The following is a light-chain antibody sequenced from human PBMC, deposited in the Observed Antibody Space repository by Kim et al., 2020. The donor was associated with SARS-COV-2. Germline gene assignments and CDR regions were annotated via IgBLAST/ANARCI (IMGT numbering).Light chain of an antibody. CDR1: QSVSGN. Sequence: CPGERATLSCRASQSVSGNLAWYQQKPGQAPRLLIYGASTRATGIPARFSGSGSGTEFTLTISSLQSEDFAVYYCQQYNNWPPITFGQGTRLEIK. CDR3: QQYNNWPPIT. CDR2: GAS. V-gene: IGKV3-15*01. J-gene: IGKJ5*01.